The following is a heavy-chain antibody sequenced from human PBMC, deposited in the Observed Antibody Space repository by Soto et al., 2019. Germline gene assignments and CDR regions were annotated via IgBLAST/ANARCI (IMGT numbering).Heavy chain of an antibody. CDR2: IFSNDEK. Sequence: QVTLKESGPVLVKPTETLTLTCTVSGFSLSIARKGVSWIRQPPGKALEWLAHIFSNDEKSYSTSLKSRLTISKDTSKSQVVLTMTNMDPVDTATYYCARLYQNYYDSSGYYSGAFDIWGQGTMVTVSS. J-gene: IGHJ3*02. CDR3: ARLYQNYYDSSGYYSGAFDI. V-gene: IGHV2-26*01. D-gene: IGHD3-22*01. CDR1: GFSLSIARKG.